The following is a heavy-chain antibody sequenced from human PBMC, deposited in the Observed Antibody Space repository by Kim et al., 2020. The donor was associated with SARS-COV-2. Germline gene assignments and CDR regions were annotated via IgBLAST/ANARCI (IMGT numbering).Heavy chain of an antibody. J-gene: IGHJ6*03. CDR1: GYTFTSYG. V-gene: IGHV1-18*01. Sequence: ASVKVSCKASGYTFTSYGISWVRQAPGQGLEWMGWISAYNGNTNYAQKLQGRVTMTTDTSTSTAYMELRSLRSDDTAVYYCARVPQQLATYYYYYYMDVWGKGTTVTVSS. D-gene: IGHD6-13*01. CDR3: ARVPQQLATYYYYYYMDV. CDR2: ISAYNGNT.